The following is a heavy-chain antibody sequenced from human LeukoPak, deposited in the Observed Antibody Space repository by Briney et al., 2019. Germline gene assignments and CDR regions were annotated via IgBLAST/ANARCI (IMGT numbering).Heavy chain of an antibody. Sequence: ASVKVSCKASGYTFTGYYMHWVRQAPGQGLEWMGWINPNSGGTNYAQKFQGRVTMTRDTSISTAYMELSRLRSDDTAVYYCARVLNSGRTGAFDIWGQGTMVTVSS. CDR2: INPNSGGT. V-gene: IGHV1-2*02. CDR3: ARVLNSGRTGAFDI. CDR1: GYTFTGYY. J-gene: IGHJ3*02. D-gene: IGHD2-8*02.